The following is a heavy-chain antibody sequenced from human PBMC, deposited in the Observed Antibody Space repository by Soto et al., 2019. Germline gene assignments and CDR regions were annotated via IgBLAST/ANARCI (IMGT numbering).Heavy chain of an antibody. D-gene: IGHD2-21*01. CDR3: AKDSHCGIISPTHDH. V-gene: IGHV3-23*01. Sequence: EVQLWESGGGLVQPGGSLRLSCAVSGFTLRSSPMSWVRRAPGKGLEWVSCINGGDDSKHYAESVRGRFTIIRDNSKNTLRLQMNSLRVEDTAIYYCAKDSHCGIISPTHDHWCQGTQVTVAS. CDR2: INGGDDSK. J-gene: IGHJ4*02. CDR1: GFTLRSSP.